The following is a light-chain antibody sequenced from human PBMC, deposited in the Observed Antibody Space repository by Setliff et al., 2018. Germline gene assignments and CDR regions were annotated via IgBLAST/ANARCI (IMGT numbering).Light chain of an antibody. CDR1: SSDVGGYKY. J-gene: IGLJ1*01. Sequence: QSALAQPASVSGSPGQSITISCTGTSSDVGGYKYVSWYQQHPGKAPKLMIYEVSDRPSGVSDRFSAFKSGNTASLIISGLQVEDEADYYCGSYSSSNIPCVFGTGTKVTVL. CDR2: EVS. V-gene: IGLV2-14*01. CDR3: GSYSSSNIPCV.